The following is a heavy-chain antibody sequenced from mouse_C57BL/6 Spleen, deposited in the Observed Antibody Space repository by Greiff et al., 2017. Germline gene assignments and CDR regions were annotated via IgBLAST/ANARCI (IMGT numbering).Heavy chain of an antibody. CDR1: GYTFTSYW. CDR2: IYPGSGST. D-gene: IGHD1-1*01. Sequence: VQLQQPGAELVKPGASVKMSCKASGYTFTSYWITWVKQRPGQGLEWIGDIYPGSGSTNYNEKFKSKDTLTVDTSSSTAYMQLSSLTSEDSAVYYCARSVYYYGSSSAWFAYWGQGTLVTVSA. J-gene: IGHJ3*01. CDR3: ARSVYYYGSSSAWFAY. V-gene: IGHV1-55*01.